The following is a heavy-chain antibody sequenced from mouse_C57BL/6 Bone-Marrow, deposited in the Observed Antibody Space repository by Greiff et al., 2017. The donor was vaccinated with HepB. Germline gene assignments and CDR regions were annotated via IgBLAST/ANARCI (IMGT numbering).Heavy chain of an antibody. CDR1: GYTFTSYW. CDR3: ARGPPYDYDGFAY. CDR2: IDPSDSYT. Sequence: VQLQQPGAELVLPGASVKLSCKASGYTFTSYWMHWVKQRPGQGLEWIGEIDPSDSYTNYKQKFTGQSTLTVDQSSSTAYMQLSSLTSEDSAVYYCARGPPYDYDGFAYWGQGTLVTVSA. J-gene: IGHJ3*01. D-gene: IGHD2-4*01. V-gene: IGHV1-69*01.